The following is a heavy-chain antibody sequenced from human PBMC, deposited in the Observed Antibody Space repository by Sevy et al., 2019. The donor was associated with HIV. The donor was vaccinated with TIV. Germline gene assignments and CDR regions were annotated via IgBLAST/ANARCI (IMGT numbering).Heavy chain of an antibody. J-gene: IGHJ6*02. D-gene: IGHD1-20*01. CDR2: TFYRSNWYN. CDR3: ARDGLTYGGMDV. V-gene: IGHV6-1*01. CDR1: GDSVSSNNAA. Sequence: SQTLSLTCAISGDSVSSNNAAWKWIRQSPSRGLEWLGRTFYRSNWYNDYAVSVKGRITINPDTSKNQLSLQLTSVTPEDTAVYYCARDGLTYGGMDVWGQWTTVTVSS.